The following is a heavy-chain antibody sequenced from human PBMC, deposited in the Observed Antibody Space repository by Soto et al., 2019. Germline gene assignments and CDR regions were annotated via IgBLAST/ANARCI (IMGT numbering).Heavy chain of an antibody. CDR2: IYYSGST. Sequence: SETLSLTCTVSGGSISSGGYYWTWIRQHPGKGLEWIGYIYYSGSTYYNPSLKSRVTISVDTSKNQFPLKVSPLTAADTAVYYCARVFNGGYCSSTSCYSYGMDVWGQGTTVTVSS. CDR1: GGSISSGGYY. V-gene: IGHV4-31*03. D-gene: IGHD2-2*01. J-gene: IGHJ6*02. CDR3: ARVFNGGYCSSTSCYSYGMDV.